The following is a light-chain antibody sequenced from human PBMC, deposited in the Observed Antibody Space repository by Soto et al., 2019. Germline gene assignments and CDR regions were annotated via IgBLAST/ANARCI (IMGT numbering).Light chain of an antibody. Sequence: QSALTQPPSVSGAPGQSVSISCTGSSSNIGAGYDVHWYQQLPGTAPKLLIYGTSNRPSGVPDRFSGSKSGTSASLAITGLPAEDEAHDYCQSYDRSLGGGVFGGGTKLTVL. CDR2: GTS. CDR3: QSYDRSLGGGV. J-gene: IGLJ2*01. V-gene: IGLV1-40*01. CDR1: SSNIGAGYD.